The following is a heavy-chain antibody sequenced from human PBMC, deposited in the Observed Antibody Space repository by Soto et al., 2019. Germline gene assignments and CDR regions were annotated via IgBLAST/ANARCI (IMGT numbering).Heavy chain of an antibody. CDR2: ISSNGGST. V-gene: IGHV3-64*01. CDR1: GFTFSSYA. J-gene: IGHJ6*03. Sequence: GGSLRLSCAASGFTFSSYAMHWVRQAPGKGLEYVSAISSNGGSTYYANSVKGRFTISRDNSKNTLYLQMGSLRAEDMAVYYCARDGGTISMPDYYYYYMDVWGKGTTVTVSS. CDR3: ARDGGTISMPDYYYYYMDV. D-gene: IGHD3-3*01.